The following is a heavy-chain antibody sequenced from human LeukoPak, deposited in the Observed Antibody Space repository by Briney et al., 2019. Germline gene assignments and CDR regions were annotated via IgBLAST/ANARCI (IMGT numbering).Heavy chain of an antibody. CDR2: ISGNGDST. D-gene: IGHD2-2*02. J-gene: IGHJ4*02. Sequence: TGGSLRLSCAASGFSFSSYVMSWVRQAPGKGLEWVSIISGNGDSTYSADSVRGRFTISRDNSKNTFYLQMNTLRAEDTAVYYCARMPNRCSTISCYIDSWGQGTLVTVS. V-gene: IGHV3-23*01. CDR1: GFSFSSYV. CDR3: ARMPNRCSTISCYIDS.